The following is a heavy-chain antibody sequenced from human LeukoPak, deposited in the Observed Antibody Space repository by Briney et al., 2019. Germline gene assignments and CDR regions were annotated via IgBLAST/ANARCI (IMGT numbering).Heavy chain of an antibody. CDR1: GYTFTSYD. CDR2: MNPNSGNT. J-gene: IGHJ4*02. Sequence: ASVKVSRKASGYTFTSYDINWVRQATGQGLEWMGWMNPNSGNTGYAQKFQGRVTMTRNTSISTAYMELSSLRSEDTAVYYCARGRRWLQLRHVFDYWGQGTLVTVSS. V-gene: IGHV1-8*01. CDR3: ARGRRWLQLRHVFDY. D-gene: IGHD5-24*01.